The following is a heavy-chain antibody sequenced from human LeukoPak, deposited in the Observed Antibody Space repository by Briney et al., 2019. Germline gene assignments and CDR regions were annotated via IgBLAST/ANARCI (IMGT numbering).Heavy chain of an antibody. Sequence: SETLSLTCAVYGGSFSGYYWSWIRQPPGKGLEWIGEINHSGSTNYNPSLKSRVTISVDTSKNQFSLKLSSVTAADTAVYYCARYVLGVKSLARRYYFDYWGQGTLVTVSS. CDR1: GGSFSGYY. V-gene: IGHV4-34*01. CDR3: ARYVLGVKSLARRYYFDY. J-gene: IGHJ4*02. CDR2: INHSGST. D-gene: IGHD3-10*01.